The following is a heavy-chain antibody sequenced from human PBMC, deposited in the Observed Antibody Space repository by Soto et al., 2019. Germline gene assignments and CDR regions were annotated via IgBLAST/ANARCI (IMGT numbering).Heavy chain of an antibody. CDR2: ITSSGGT. CDR1: GFTFYNYA. Sequence: DVQLLESGGDLAQPGGSLRLSCEASGFTFYNYAMAWVRQAPGRGLEWVSGITSSGGTYYADAGKGRFTISRDNSENTLYLEINSLRAEDTAVYYCAKGESSGSAGYFGPWGQGTLVTVSS. CDR3: AKGESSGSAGYFGP. J-gene: IGHJ5*02. D-gene: IGHD3-22*01. V-gene: IGHV3-23*01.